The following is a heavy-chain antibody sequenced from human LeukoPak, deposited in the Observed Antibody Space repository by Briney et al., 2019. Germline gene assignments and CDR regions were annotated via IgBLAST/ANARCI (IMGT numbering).Heavy chain of an antibody. Sequence: ASVKVSCKASGYTFTDSYMHWVRQAPGQGLEWMGWVNPNSGGTNYAQKFQGRVTMTSDTSISTAYMGLSSLRSDDTALYYCARYGNDWYPLDYWGQGTLVTVSS. CDR1: GYTFTDSY. CDR2: VNPNSGGT. CDR3: ARYGNDWYPLDY. D-gene: IGHD6-19*01. V-gene: IGHV1-2*02. J-gene: IGHJ4*02.